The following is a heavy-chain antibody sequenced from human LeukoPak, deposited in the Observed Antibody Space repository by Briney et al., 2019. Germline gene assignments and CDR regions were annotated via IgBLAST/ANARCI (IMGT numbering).Heavy chain of an antibody. Sequence: GGSLGLSCAASGFTFSSYAMSWVRQAPGKGLEWVSAISGSGGSTYYADSVKGRFTISRDNSKDTLYLQMNSLRAEDTAVYYCAKEGTAWELRHAFDYWGQGTLVTVSS. CDR2: ISGSGGST. J-gene: IGHJ4*02. CDR3: AKEGTAWELRHAFDY. CDR1: GFTFSSYA. D-gene: IGHD1-26*01. V-gene: IGHV3-23*01.